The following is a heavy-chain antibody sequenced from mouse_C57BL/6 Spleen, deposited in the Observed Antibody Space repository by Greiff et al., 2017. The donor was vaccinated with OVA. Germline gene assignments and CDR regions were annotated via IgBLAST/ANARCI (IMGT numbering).Heavy chain of an antibody. CDR2: ISSGGDYI. CDR3: TSDDPALLLRSDWYFDV. J-gene: IGHJ1*03. V-gene: IGHV5-9-1*02. D-gene: IGHD1-1*01. Sequence: DVTLVESGEGLVKPGGSLKLSCAASGFTFSSYAMSWVRQTPEKRLEWVAYISSGGDYIYYADTVKGRFPLTRDNAGNTLYLQMRSLKSKDTSLYYCTSDDPALLLRSDWYFDVWGTGTTVTVSS. CDR1: GFTFSSYA.